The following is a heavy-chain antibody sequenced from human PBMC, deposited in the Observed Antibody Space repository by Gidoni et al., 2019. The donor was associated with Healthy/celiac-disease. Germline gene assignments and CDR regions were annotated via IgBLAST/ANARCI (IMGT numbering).Heavy chain of an antibody. J-gene: IGHJ4*02. D-gene: IGHD1-26*01. CDR2: ISSSGSTI. V-gene: IGHV3-48*03. CDR1: GFTFSSYE. Sequence: EVQLVESGGGLVQPGGSLRLACAASGFTFSSYEMNWVRQAPGKGLGWVSYISSSGSTIYYADSVKGRFTISRDNAKNSLYLQMNSLRAEDTAVYYCARGEGELADYWGQGTLVTVSS. CDR3: ARGEGELADY.